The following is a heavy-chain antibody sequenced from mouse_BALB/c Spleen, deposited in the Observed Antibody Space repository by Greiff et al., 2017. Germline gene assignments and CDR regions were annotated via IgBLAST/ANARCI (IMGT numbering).Heavy chain of an antibody. Sequence: VQLQQPGAELVKPGASVKLSCKASGYTFTSYWMHWVKQRPGQGLEWIGEINPSNGRTNYNEKFKSKATLTVDKSSSTAYMQLSSLTSEDSAVYYCAGGSSYGYAMDYWGQGTSVTVSS. CDR3: AGGSSYGYAMDY. J-gene: IGHJ4*01. CDR1: GYTFTSYW. V-gene: IGHV1S81*02. CDR2: INPSNGRT. D-gene: IGHD1-1*01.